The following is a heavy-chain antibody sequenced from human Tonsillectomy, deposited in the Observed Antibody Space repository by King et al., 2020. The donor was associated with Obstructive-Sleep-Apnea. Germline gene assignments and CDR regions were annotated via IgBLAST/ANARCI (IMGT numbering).Heavy chain of an antibody. CDR2: LSYSGDT. CDR1: GGSIGSSSYY. V-gene: IGHV4-39*07. CDR3: ARDFNIFNY. Sequence: QLQESGPGLVKPSETLSLICSVSGGSIGSSSYYWAWIRQPPGKGLEWIGSLSYSGDTNYNPSLKSRVTISLNTSKNQFSLKLSSVTAADTAVYYCARDFNIFNYWGQGTLVTVAS. J-gene: IGHJ4*02.